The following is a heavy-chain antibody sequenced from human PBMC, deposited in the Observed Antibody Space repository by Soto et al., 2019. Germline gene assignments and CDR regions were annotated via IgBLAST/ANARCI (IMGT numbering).Heavy chain of an antibody. CDR1: GFTFSSYW. Sequence: GGSLRLSCAASGFTFSSYWMHWVRQAPGKGLVWVSRISGNGGDINYADSVKGRFTISRDNSKNTLYLQMNSLRAEDTAVYYCAKAPWCTNGVCTDYWGQGTLVTVSS. V-gene: IGHV3-74*01. D-gene: IGHD2-8*01. J-gene: IGHJ4*02. CDR2: ISGNGGDI. CDR3: AKAPWCTNGVCTDY.